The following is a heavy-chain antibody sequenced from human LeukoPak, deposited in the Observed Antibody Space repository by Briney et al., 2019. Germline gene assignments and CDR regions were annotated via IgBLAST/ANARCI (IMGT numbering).Heavy chain of an antibody. CDR2: TYYNGNT. D-gene: IGHD4/OR15-4a*01. CDR3: ARFGYDYGLDY. Sequence: SETLSLTCTVSGGSISPYYWSWIRQPPGKGLEWIGYTYYNGNTNYNPSLKSRVTISVDTSKNQFSLKLSSVTAADTAVYYCARFGYDYGLDYWGQGTLVTVSS. V-gene: IGHV4-59*01. CDR1: GGSISPYY. J-gene: IGHJ4*02.